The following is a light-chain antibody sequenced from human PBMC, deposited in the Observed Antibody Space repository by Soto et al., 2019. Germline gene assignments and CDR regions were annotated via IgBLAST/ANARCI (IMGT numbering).Light chain of an antibody. J-gene: IGKJ2*01. Sequence: EIVLTPSPGTLSLSPGQRATLSCRASESISRDYLAWYQQRLGQAPRLLIYGASSGATGIPDRFSGSGSGTDFTLTISRLEPEDFAVYYCQQYNNWPPAYTFGQGTKVEIK. CDR1: ESISRDY. CDR2: GAS. V-gene: IGKV3-20*01. CDR3: QQYNNWPPAYT.